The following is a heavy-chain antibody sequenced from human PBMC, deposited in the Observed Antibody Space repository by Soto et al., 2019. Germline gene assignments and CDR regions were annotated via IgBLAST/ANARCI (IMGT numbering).Heavy chain of an antibody. J-gene: IGHJ4*02. CDR1: GFTFSTSG. CDR2: IWYDGSTE. V-gene: IGHV3-33*01. Sequence: GGSLRLSCAASGFTFSTSGMHWVRQAPGKRLEWVALIWYDGSTEYYADSVKGRFTVSRDNSKNTLYPQMISLRAEDTAVYYCASDADGDTGHFDYWGQGPLVTASS. CDR3: ASDADGDTGHFDY. D-gene: IGHD4-17*01.